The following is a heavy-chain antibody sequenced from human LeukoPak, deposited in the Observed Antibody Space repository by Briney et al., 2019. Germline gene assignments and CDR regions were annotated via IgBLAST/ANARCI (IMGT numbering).Heavy chain of an antibody. D-gene: IGHD4-23*01. CDR2: TYYRSKWYY. Sequence: SQTLSLTCAISGDSVSSNSAAWNWIRQSPSRGLEWLGRTYYRSKWYYDYAVSVKSRITINPDTAKNQFSLQLNSVTPKDTAVYYCARMTTVVTRAYDYWGQGTLVTVSS. V-gene: IGHV6-1*01. CDR1: GDSVSSNSAA. CDR3: ARMTTVVTRAYDY. J-gene: IGHJ4*02.